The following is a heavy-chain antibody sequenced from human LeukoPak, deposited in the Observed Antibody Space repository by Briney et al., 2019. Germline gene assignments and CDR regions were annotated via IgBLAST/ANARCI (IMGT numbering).Heavy chain of an antibody. D-gene: IGHD6-13*01. CDR2: INAGNGDT. V-gene: IGHV1-3*01. Sequence: ASVKLSCKASGYTSTNYAIHWVRQAPGQRPEWMGWINAGNGDTRYLQRFQGRVTITRDTSASAVYMELSSLRYEDTAMFYRARGPIAAVAFFDYWGQGTLVSVSA. CDR1: GYTSTNYA. CDR3: ARGPIAAVAFFDY. J-gene: IGHJ4*02.